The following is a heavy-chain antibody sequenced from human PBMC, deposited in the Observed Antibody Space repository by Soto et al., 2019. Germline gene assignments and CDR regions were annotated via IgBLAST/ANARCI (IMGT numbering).Heavy chain of an antibody. Sequence: LRLSCAASGFTVSSNYMSWVRQAPGKGLEWVSVIYSGGSTYYADSVKGRFTISRDNSKNTLYLQMNSLRAEDTAVYYCAREGRGEAGLYSYAHFDYWGQGTLVTAPQ. CDR3: AREGRGEAGLYSYAHFDY. D-gene: IGHD5-18*01. CDR2: IYSGGST. J-gene: IGHJ4*02. CDR1: GFTVSSNY. V-gene: IGHV3-53*01.